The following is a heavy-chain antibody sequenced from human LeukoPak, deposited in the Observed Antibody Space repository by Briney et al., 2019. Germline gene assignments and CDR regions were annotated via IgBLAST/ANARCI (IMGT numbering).Heavy chain of an antibody. D-gene: IGHD4-17*01. CDR3: ARENTVTTTFEY. Sequence: SETLSLTCAVSGASLSCTNWWNWVRQPPGKGLEWLGEIYHSGSTNYNPSLKSRVTMSVDKSKNQFSLKLSSVTAADTAVYFCARENTVTTTFEYWGQGILVTVSS. CDR1: GASLSCTNW. J-gene: IGHJ4*02. CDR2: IYHSGST. V-gene: IGHV4-4*02.